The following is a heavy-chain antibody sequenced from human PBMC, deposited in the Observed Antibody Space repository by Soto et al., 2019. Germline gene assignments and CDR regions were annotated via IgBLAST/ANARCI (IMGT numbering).Heavy chain of an antibody. CDR1: GYIFTSYY. CDR3: GRDPSGYCSGDSRYSGGIDS. V-gene: IGHV1-46*01. CDR2: INPSGGAT. Sequence: QVQLVQSGAEVNKPGASVTVSCKASGYIFTSYYIHWVRQAPGQGLEWMGVINPSGGATTYAQSFQGRITMSRYTSTSTAHMELGSLRSEDTAVYYCGRDPSGYCSGDSRYSGGIDSWGQGTLVTVSS. J-gene: IGHJ4*02. D-gene: IGHD2-15*01.